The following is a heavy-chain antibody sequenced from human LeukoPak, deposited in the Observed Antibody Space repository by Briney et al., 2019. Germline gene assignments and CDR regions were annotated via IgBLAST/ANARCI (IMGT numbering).Heavy chain of an antibody. CDR2: IYYSGST. Sequence: PSETLSLTCTVSGCSISSYYWSWIRQPPGKGLEWIGYIYYSGSTNYNPSLKSRVTISVDTSKNQFSLKLSSVTAADTAVYYCARVSSYYDSSGYYYLGLFDYWGQGTLVTVSS. V-gene: IGHV4-59*01. D-gene: IGHD3-22*01. J-gene: IGHJ4*02. CDR3: ARVSSYYDSSGYYYLGLFDY. CDR1: GCSISSYY.